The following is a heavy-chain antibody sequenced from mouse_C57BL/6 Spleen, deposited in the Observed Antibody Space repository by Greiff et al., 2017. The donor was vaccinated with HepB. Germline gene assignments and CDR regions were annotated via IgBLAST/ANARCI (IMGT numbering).Heavy chain of an antibody. CDR1: GYTFTSYW. D-gene: IGHD3-3*01. CDR3: ARWGTGDY. V-gene: IGHV1-52*01. Sequence: VQLQQPGAELVRPGSSVKLSCKASGYTFTSYWMHWVNQRPRQGLEWIGNIDPSDSETHYNQKFKVKATFTIDKSSSTAYMQLSSLTSEDSAVYYCARWGTGDYWGQGTTLTVSS. CDR2: IDPSDSET. J-gene: IGHJ2*01.